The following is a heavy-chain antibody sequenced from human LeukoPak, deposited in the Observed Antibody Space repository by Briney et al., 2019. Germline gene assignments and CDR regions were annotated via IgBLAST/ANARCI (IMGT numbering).Heavy chain of an antibody. V-gene: IGHV1-2*02. CDR1: GYTFTGHY. CDR2: INPNSGGT. CDR3: ARVSPQWLVELGYMDV. D-gene: IGHD6-19*01. Sequence: ASVKVSCKASGYTFTGHYMHWVRQAPGQGPEWMGWINPNSGGTNYAQKLQGRVTMTTDTSTSTAYMELRSLRSDDTAVYYCARVSPQWLVELGYMDVWGKGTTVTVSS. J-gene: IGHJ6*03.